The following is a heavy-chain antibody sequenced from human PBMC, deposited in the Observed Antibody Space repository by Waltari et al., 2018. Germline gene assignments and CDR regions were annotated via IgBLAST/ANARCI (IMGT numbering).Heavy chain of an antibody. D-gene: IGHD3-3*01. J-gene: IGHJ4*02. CDR3: ARAARFGDFWSGFSAFDL. Sequence: QEQLVQSGADVKRPGASVKVTCKGSGYTFTGSYLHWVRQAPGQGLEWLGWINPYSGGTNYIQKFQDRVTWTRDASITTAYMEMTNLQSDDTAVYYWARAARFGDFWSGFSAFDLWGQGTPVTVSS. CDR1: GYTFTGSY. CDR2: INPYSGGT. V-gene: IGHV1-2*02.